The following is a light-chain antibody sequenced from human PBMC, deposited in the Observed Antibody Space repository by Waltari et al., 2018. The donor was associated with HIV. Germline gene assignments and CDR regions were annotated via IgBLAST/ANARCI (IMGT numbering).Light chain of an antibody. CDR2: EVT. V-gene: IGLV2-8*01. Sequence: QSALTPPPSASGSPGPSVTVSCTATTSDIGGYNYVSWYQQHPGKAPKLIIYEVTKRPSGVPDRFSGSKSGNTASLTVSGLQAEDEADYYCSSYAGTNKVFGGGTKLTVL. CDR3: SSYAGTNKV. J-gene: IGLJ3*02. CDR1: TSDIGGYNY.